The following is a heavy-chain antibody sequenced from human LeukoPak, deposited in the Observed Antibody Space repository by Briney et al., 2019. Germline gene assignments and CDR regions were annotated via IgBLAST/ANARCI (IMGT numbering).Heavy chain of an antibody. CDR1: GGSFSGYY. Sequence: SETLSLTCAVYGGSFSGYYWSWIRQPPGKGLEWIGEINHSGSTNYNPSLKSRVTISVDRSKNQFSLKLSSVTAADTAVYYCAREGYCGGDCYPGEAGFDYWGQGTLVTVSS. J-gene: IGHJ4*02. D-gene: IGHD2-21*02. CDR2: INHSGST. V-gene: IGHV4-34*01. CDR3: AREGYCGGDCYPGEAGFDY.